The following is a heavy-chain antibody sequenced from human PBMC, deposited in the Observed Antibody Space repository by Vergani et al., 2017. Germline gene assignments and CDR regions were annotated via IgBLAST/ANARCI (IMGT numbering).Heavy chain of an antibody. D-gene: IGHD3-10*01. CDR3: ARVGVVRGVSYYYYYYGMDV. CDR1: GGPISSGDYY. CDR2: IYYSGST. J-gene: IGHJ6*02. V-gene: IGHV4-30-4*08. Sequence: QVQLQESGPGLVKPSQTLSLTCTVSGGPISSGDYYWSWIRQPPGKGLEWIGYIYYSGSTYYNPSLKSRVTISVDTSKNQFSLKLSSVTAADTAVYYCARVGVVRGVSYYYYYYGMDVWGQGTTVTVSS.